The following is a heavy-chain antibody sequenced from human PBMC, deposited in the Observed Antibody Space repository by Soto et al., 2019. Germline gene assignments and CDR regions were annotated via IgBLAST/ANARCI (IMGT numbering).Heavy chain of an antibody. V-gene: IGHV3-33*01. Sequence: GGSLRLSCAASGFTFSSYGMHWVRQAPGKGLEWVAVIWYDGSNKYYADSVKGRFTISRDNSKNTLYLQMNSLRAEDTAVYYCARDLVVPAARSRNPYYYHGMDVWGQGTTVTAP. J-gene: IGHJ6*02. CDR1: GFTFSSYG. CDR3: ARDLVVPAARSRNPYYYHGMDV. D-gene: IGHD2-2*01. CDR2: IWYDGSNK.